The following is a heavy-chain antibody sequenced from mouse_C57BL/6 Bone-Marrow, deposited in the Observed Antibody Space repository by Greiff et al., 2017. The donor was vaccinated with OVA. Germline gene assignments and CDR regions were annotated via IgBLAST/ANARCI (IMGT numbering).Heavy chain of an antibody. Sequence: QVQLQQSGAELVKPGASVKLSCKASGYTFTSYWMHWVKQRPGQGLEWIGMIHPNSGSTNYNEKFKSKATLTVDKSSSTAYMQLSSLTSEDSAVYYCARSAYYGYDEDYWGQGTTLTVSS. D-gene: IGHD2-9*01. CDR2: IHPNSGST. CDR3: ARSAYYGYDEDY. J-gene: IGHJ2*01. CDR1: GYTFTSYW. V-gene: IGHV1-64*01.